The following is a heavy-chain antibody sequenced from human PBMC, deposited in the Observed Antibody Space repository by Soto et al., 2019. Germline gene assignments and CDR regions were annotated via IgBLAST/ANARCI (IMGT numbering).Heavy chain of an antibody. D-gene: IGHD3-22*01. CDR3: ARSSLYDSSGYKRYYFDY. CDR2: IIPIFGTA. V-gene: IGHV1-69*01. Sequence: QVQLVQSGAEVKKPGSSVKVSCKASGGTFSSYAISWVRQAPGQGLEWMGGIIPIFGTANYAQKFQGRVTITADESTSTAYMALSSLRSEDTAVYYCARSSLYDSSGYKRYYFDYWGQGTLVTVSS. CDR1: GGTFSSYA. J-gene: IGHJ4*02.